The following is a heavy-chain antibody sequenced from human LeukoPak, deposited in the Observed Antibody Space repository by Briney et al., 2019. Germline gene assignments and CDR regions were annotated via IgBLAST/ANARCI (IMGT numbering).Heavy chain of an antibody. Sequence: SETLSLTCAVYGGSFSGYYWNWIRQPPGKGLEWIGEINHSGSTNYNPSLKSRVTISVDTSKNQFSLKLSSVTAADTAVYYCARSSEGRYYYDSSGFSYYYYYMDVWGKGTTVTIPS. V-gene: IGHV4-34*01. CDR3: ARSSEGRYYYDSSGFSYYYYYMDV. CDR2: INHSGST. J-gene: IGHJ6*03. CDR1: GGSFSGYY. D-gene: IGHD3-22*01.